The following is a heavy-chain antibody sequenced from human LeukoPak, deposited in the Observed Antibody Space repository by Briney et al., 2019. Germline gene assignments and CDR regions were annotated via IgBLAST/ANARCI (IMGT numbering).Heavy chain of an antibody. CDR3: ASGPLPEGATDY. V-gene: IGHV3-9*01. J-gene: IGHJ4*02. CDR1: GFTFSSYA. CDR2: ISWNSGSI. D-gene: IGHD1-26*01. Sequence: GGSLRLSCAASGFTFSSYAMHWVRQAPGKGLEWVSGISWNSGSIGYADSVKGRFTISRDNAKNSLYLQMNSLRAEDTALYYCASGPLPEGATDYWGQGTLVTVSS.